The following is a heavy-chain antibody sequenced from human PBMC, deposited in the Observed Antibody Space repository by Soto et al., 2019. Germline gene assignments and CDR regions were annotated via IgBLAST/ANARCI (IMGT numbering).Heavy chain of an antibody. D-gene: IGHD3-10*01. J-gene: IGHJ4*02. CDR3: AKTYYYGSGSYFPFDS. CDR1: GFTFSTYA. CDR2: ICNDGSNT. Sequence: GGSLRLSCATSGFTFSTYAMHWVRQAPGKGLECVAVICNDGSNTYYADSVKGRFTISRDNSRNTLFLQMNSLRAEDTAVYYCAKTYYYGSGSYFPFDSWGQGTLVTVSS. V-gene: IGHV3-33*06.